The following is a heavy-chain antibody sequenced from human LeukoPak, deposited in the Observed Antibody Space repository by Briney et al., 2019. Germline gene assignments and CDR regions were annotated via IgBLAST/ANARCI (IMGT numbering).Heavy chain of an antibody. CDR1: GVRFSTYG. CDR3: ARDRGGDGYNWVDS. CDR2: IWYDGRNK. J-gene: IGHJ5*01. D-gene: IGHD2-21*01. V-gene: IGHV3-33*01. Sequence: GGSLRLSCAASGVRFSTYGMHGVRQAPGKGLEWVAVIWYDGRNKYYGDSVKGRFTISRDNSKKTLYLQVNSLRAEDTAVYYCARDRGGDGYNWVDSWGQGTLVTVSP.